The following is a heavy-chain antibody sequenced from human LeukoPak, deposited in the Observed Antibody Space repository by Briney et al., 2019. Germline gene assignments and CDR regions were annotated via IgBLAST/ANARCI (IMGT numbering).Heavy chain of an antibody. Sequence: SETLSLTCTVSGGSISSYYWSWIRQPPGKGLEWIGYIYYSGSTNYNPSLKSRVTISVDTSKNQFSLKLSSVTAADTAVYYCARDTSGYDFPGYFLYWGQGTLVTASS. D-gene: IGHD5-12*01. CDR2: IYYSGST. J-gene: IGHJ4*02. CDR3: ARDTSGYDFPGYFLY. CDR1: GGSISSYY. V-gene: IGHV4-59*01.